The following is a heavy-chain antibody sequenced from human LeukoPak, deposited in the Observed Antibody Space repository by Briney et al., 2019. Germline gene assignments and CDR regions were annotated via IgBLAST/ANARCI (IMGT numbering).Heavy chain of an antibody. CDR3: ARDWTAVAEYYFDY. CDR1: GFSFNNYA. V-gene: IGHV3-30*04. J-gene: IGHJ4*02. CDR2: ISYDGSNK. Sequence: GRSLRLSCAASGFSFNNYAMHWVRQAPGKGLEWVAVISYDGSNKHYADSVKGRFTISRDNSKNTLYPQMNSLRAEDTAVYYCARDWTAVAEYYFDYWGQGTLVTVSS. D-gene: IGHD6-19*01.